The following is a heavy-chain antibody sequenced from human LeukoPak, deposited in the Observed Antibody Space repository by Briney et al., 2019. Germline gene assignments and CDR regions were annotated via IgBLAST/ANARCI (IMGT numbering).Heavy chain of an antibody. Sequence: GGSLRLSCAASGFSFSTYNMNWVRQAPGKGLEWLSYISSSGSSTHYADSVKGRFTVSRDNAKNSQYLQMSSLRDEDTAVYYCVKERPQSYADYWGQGTLVSASS. V-gene: IGHV3-48*02. J-gene: IGHJ4*02. CDR3: VKERPQSYADY. CDR1: GFSFSTYN. D-gene: IGHD1-26*01. CDR2: ISSSGSST.